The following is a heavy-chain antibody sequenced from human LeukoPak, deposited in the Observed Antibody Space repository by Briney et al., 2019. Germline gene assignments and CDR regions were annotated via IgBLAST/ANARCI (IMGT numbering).Heavy chain of an antibody. V-gene: IGHV1-2*02. J-gene: IGHJ5*02. D-gene: IGHD6-13*01. Sequence: ASVKVSCKASGYTFTGYYMHWVRQAPGQGLEWMGWINPNSGGTNYAQKFQGRVTMTRDTPISTAYMELSRLRSDDTAVYYCARDLEDSSSWINWFDPWGQGTLVTVSS. CDR1: GYTFTGYY. CDR2: INPNSGGT. CDR3: ARDLEDSSSWINWFDP.